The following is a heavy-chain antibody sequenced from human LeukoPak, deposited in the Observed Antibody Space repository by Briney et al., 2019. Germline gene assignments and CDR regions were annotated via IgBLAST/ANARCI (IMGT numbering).Heavy chain of an antibody. J-gene: IGHJ4*02. V-gene: IGHV3-30*01. CDR2: ISYDGSNK. CDR3: ARVPYGDYTYYFDY. D-gene: IGHD4-17*01. Sequence: GRSLRLSCAASGFTFSSYAMHWVRRAPGKGLEWVAVISYDGSNKYYADPVKGRFTISRDNSKNTLYLQMNSLRAEDTAVYYCARVPYGDYTYYFDYWGQGTLVTVSS. CDR1: GFTFSSYA.